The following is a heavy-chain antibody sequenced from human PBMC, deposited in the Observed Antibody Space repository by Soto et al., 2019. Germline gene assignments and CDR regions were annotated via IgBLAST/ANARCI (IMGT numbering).Heavy chain of an antibody. Sequence: QLQLQESGSGLVKPSQTLSLTCAVSGGSISSSGYSWSWIRQPPGKGLEWVGYVYHSGSTYYNPSLNGRVTLSVDRSKNQFSLKLSSVTAAATAVYYCASSHAGAHITAAVHWGQGTLVTVSS. CDR3: ASSHAGAHITAAVH. J-gene: IGHJ4*02. D-gene: IGHD6-13*01. V-gene: IGHV4-30-2*01. CDR1: GGSISSSGYS. CDR2: VYHSGST.